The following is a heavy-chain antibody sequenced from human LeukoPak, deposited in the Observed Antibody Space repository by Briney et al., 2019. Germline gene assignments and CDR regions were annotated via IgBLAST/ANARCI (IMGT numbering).Heavy chain of an antibody. D-gene: IGHD6-13*01. CDR3: ARVSCNWYLSSFDY. J-gene: IGHJ4*02. CDR2: IKQDGNEK. Sequence: GGSLRLSCAASGFSFSSYWMSWVRQAPGKGLEWVANIKQDGNEKYYVDSVKGRFTISRENAKNSLYLQINSLRAEDTAVYYCARVSCNWYLSSFDYWGQGTLVTVSS. V-gene: IGHV3-7*03. CDR1: GFSFSSYW.